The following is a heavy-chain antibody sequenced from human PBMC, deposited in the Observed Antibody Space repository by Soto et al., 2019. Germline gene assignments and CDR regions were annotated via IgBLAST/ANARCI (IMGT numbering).Heavy chain of an antibody. CDR3: TTEESYDYIWGSYRRDY. V-gene: IGHV3-15*01. J-gene: IGHJ4*02. Sequence: EVQLVESGGGLVKPGGSLRLSCAASGFTFSNAWMSWVRQAPGKGLEWVGRIKSKTDGGTTDYAAPVKGRFTISRDDSKYTLYLQMNSLKTEDTAVYYCTTEESYDYIWGSYRRDYWGQGTLVTVSS. D-gene: IGHD3-16*02. CDR2: IKSKTDGGTT. CDR1: GFTFSNAW.